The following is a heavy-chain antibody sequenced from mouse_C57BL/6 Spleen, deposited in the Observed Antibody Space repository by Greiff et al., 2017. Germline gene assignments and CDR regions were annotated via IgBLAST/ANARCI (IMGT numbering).Heavy chain of an antibody. CDR3: ARRDYGNYDYAMDY. CDR2: IDPSDSYT. V-gene: IGHV1-50*01. CDR1: GYTFTSYW. J-gene: IGHJ4*01. D-gene: IGHD2-1*01. Sequence: QVQLQQPGAELVKPGASVKLSCKASGYTFTSYWMQWVKQRPGQGLEWIGEIDPSDSYTNYNQKFKGKATLTVDTSSSTAYMQLSSLTSEDSAVYYCARRDYGNYDYAMDYWGQGTSVTVS.